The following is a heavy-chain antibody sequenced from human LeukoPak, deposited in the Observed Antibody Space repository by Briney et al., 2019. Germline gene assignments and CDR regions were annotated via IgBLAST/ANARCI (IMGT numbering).Heavy chain of an antibody. V-gene: IGHV4-59*01. J-gene: IGHJ4*02. CDR1: GGSIDSYY. Sequence: SETLSLTCPVCGGSIDSYYWRWIRQPPAKGLAWVGYIYYTGSTEYHPSLQSRVTISLDTSKNQFSLKLTSVTAADTAVYYCARVYQSAEYYFDYWGQGNLVSVSS. D-gene: IGHD2-2*01. CDR2: IYYTGST. CDR3: ARVYQSAEYYFDY.